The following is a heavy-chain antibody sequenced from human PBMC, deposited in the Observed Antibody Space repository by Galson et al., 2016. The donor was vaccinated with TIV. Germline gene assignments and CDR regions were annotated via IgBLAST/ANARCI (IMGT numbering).Heavy chain of an antibody. V-gene: IGHV2-70*17. J-gene: IGHJ4*02. CDR2: IDWGDDT. CDR3: ARMLYGDYPPRFYFDY. D-gene: IGHD4-17*01. Sequence: PALVKPPQTLTLPCTFSGLSLSTSDMCVGWIRQPPGKGLEWIARIDWGDDTFYSTYLKTRLTISKDTSKIQVVLTMTNMNAVDTAAYHCARMLYGDYPPRFYFDYWGLVILATFSS. CDR1: GLSLSTSDMC.